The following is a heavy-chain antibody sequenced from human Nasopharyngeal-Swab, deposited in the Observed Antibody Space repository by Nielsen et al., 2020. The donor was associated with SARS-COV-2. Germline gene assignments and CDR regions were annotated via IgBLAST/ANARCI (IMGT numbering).Heavy chain of an antibody. CDR1: GFTFSNYA. CDR3: AKDQVGTGTTCFDY. V-gene: IGHV3-23*01. CDR2: ISGSGHNT. D-gene: IGHD1-7*01. J-gene: IGHJ4*02. Sequence: GESLKIPCAVSGFTFSNYAMNWVRQAPGKGLEWVSVISGSGHNTFYTDSVKGRFTISRDNSRTTLYLQMNSLRAEDTAVYYCAKDQVGTGTTCFDYWGQGTLVTVSS.